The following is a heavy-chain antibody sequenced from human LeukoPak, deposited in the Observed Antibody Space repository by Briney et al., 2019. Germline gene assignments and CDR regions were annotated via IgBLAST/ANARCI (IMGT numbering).Heavy chain of an antibody. CDR3: ARGRVENVLRYFDWLYYYMDV. CDR1: GGSFSGYY. V-gene: IGHV4-34*01. Sequence: SETLSLTCAVYGGSFSGYYWSWIRQPPGKGLEWSGEINHSGSTNYNPSLKSRVTISVDTSKNQFSLKLSSVTAADTAVYYCARGRVENVLRYFDWLYYYMDVWGKGTTVTVSS. D-gene: IGHD3-9*01. J-gene: IGHJ6*03. CDR2: INHSGST.